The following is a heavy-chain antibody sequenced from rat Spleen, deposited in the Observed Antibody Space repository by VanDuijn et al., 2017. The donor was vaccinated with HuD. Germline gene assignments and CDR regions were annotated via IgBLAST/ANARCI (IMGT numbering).Heavy chain of an antibody. D-gene: IGHD2-7*01. CDR2: ISNSGGSI. J-gene: IGHJ3*01. CDR3: VSHDARISRFAY. V-gene: IGHV5-31*01. CDR1: GFTFNNHW. Sequence: EVQLVESGGGLVQPGRSLKLSCVASGFTFNNHWMSWIRQAPGKGLEWVASISNSGGSIYYPDSVKGRFTSSRDNAQNTLYLQMDSLRSEDTATYYCVSHDARISRFAYWGQGTLVTVSS.